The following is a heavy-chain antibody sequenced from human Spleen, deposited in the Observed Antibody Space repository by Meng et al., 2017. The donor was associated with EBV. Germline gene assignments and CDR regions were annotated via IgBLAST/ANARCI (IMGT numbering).Heavy chain of an antibody. CDR2: VHYPGST. CDR3: ARPFPSWQSPRLDPFGA. V-gene: IGHV4-39*01. J-gene: IGHJ5*02. Sequence: QRQLQEAGPGQGKPSETLSLTCTVSCASTGSFYYWGWIRQPPGRGLEWIGSVHYPGSTYYSPSLKSRVTVSVDTSKNQFSLRLTSVTAADTAVYYCARPFPSWQSPRLDPFGAWGQGTLVTVSS. D-gene: IGHD6-19*01. CDR1: CASTGSFYY.